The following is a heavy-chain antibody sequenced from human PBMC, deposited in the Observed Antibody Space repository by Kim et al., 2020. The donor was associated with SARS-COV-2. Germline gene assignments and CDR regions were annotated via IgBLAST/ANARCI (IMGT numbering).Heavy chain of an antibody. V-gene: IGHV1-69*13. CDR1: GGTFSSYT. D-gene: IGHD3-10*01. J-gene: IGHJ4*02. CDR2: IIPIFGPA. Sequence: SVKVSCKASGGTFSSYTFTWVRQATGQGLEWMGGIIPIFGPAKYAQRFQDRVTITADESTKTAYMELRSLRSEDTAVYFCARDTMTGSGSYKYWGQGTLVTVSS. CDR3: ARDTMTGSGSYKY.